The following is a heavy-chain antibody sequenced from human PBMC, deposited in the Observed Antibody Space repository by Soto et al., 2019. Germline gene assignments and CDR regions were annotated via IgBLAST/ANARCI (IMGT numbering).Heavy chain of an antibody. CDR1: GFTFSSYG. J-gene: IGHJ5*02. CDR2: IWYDGSNK. V-gene: IGHV3-33*01. CDR3: ARDLLRTWEMDTITGHNWLDP. D-gene: IGHD5-18*01. Sequence: QAGGSLRLSCTASGFTFSSYGMHWVRQAPGKGLEWVAVIWYDGSNKYYADSVKGRFTISRDNSKNTLYLQMNSLRAEDTAVYYCARDLLRTWEMDTITGHNWLDPWGQGTLVTVYS.